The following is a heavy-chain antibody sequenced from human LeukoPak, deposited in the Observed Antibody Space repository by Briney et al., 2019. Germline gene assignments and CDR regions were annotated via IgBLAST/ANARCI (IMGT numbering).Heavy chain of an antibody. J-gene: IGHJ4*02. D-gene: IGHD5-12*01. CDR3: AGWVATIRWGYYFDY. CDR2: TKQDGSEK. Sequence: GGSLRLSCATSGFTFSSYWMSWVRQAPGKGLEWVANTKQDGSEKYYVDSVKGRFTISRDNAKNSLYLQMNSLRAEDTAVYYCAGWVATIRWGYYFDYWGQGTLVTVSS. V-gene: IGHV3-7*03. CDR1: GFTFSSYW.